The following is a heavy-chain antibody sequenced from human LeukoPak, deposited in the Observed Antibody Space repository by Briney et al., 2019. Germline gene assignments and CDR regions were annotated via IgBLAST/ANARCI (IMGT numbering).Heavy chain of an antibody. J-gene: IGHJ3*02. D-gene: IGHD3-22*01. CDR1: GYTFTSYG. CDR3: ARTYYYDSSGAFDI. CDR2: ISAYNGNT. Sequence: ASVKVSCKASGYTFTSYGISWVRQAPGQGLEWMGWISAYNGNTNYAQKLQGSVTMTTDTSTSTAYMELRSLRSDDTAVYYCARTYYYDSSGAFDIWGQGTMVTVSS. V-gene: IGHV1-18*01.